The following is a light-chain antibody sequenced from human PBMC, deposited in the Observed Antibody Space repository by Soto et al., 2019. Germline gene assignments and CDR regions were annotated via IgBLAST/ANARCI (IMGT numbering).Light chain of an antibody. V-gene: IGLV2-14*01. J-gene: IGLJ3*02. CDR2: EVT. CDR3: SLYTSSSTLV. Sequence: QSALTQPASVSGSPGQSITISCTGTSSDVGGYKYVSWYQQHPGKAPKLMIYEVTNRPSGVSNRFSGSKSGNTASLTISGLHTEDEADYYCSLYTSSSTLVFGGGTKLTVL. CDR1: SSDVGGYKY.